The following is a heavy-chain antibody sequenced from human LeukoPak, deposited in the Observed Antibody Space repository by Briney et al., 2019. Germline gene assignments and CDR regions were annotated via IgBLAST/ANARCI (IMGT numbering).Heavy chain of an antibody. CDR1: GFTFSSYS. V-gene: IGHV3-48*02. CDR2: ISSSSSTI. J-gene: IGHJ4*02. Sequence: GGSLRLSCAASGFTFSSYSMNWVRQAPGKGLEWVSYISSSSSTIYYADSVRGRFAISRDNAKNSLYLQMNSLRDEDTAVYYCARETVGYFDYWGQGTLVTVSS. CDR3: ARETVGYFDY.